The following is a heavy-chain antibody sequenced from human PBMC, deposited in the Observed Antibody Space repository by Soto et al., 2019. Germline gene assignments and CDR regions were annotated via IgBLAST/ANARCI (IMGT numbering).Heavy chain of an antibody. CDR3: ARQPVQVPGDDLLSVFYYYGMDV. CDR1: GGSFSGYY. Sequence: SETLSLTCAVYGGSFSGYYWSWLRQPPGKGLEWIGEINHSGSTNYNPSLKSRVTISVDTAKNQFSLKLSSVTAADTAVYYCARQPVQVPGDDLLSVFYYYGMDVWGQGTTVTVSS. D-gene: IGHD4-17*01. V-gene: IGHV4-34*01. J-gene: IGHJ6*02. CDR2: INHSGST.